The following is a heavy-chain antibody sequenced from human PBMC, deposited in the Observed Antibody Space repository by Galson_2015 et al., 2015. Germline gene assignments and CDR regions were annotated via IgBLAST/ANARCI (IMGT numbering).Heavy chain of an antibody. CDR1: GGSFSGYY. CDR2: INHSGSS. Sequence: SETLSLTCAVYGGSFSGYYWNWIRQPPGKGLEWIGEINHSGSSNYNPSLKSRVTISVDTSNNQFSLKLNSVTAADTAVYYCARWEVTTVTKYHYWGQGTLVTVS. D-gene: IGHD4-17*01. CDR3: ARWEVTTVTKYHY. V-gene: IGHV4-34*01. J-gene: IGHJ4*02.